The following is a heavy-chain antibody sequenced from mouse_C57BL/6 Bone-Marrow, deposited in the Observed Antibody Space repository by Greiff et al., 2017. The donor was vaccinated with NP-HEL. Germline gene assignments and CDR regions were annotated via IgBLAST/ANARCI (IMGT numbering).Heavy chain of an antibody. CDR3: ARLIHYSNLYYYAMDY. J-gene: IGHJ4*01. CDR1: GYTFTDHT. Sequence: VQLQQSDAELVKPGASVKISCKVSGYTFTDHTIHWMKQRPEQGLEWIGYIYPRDGSTKYNEKFKGKATLTADKSSSTAYMQLNSLTSEDSAVYFCARLIHYSNLYYYAMDYWGQGTSVTVSS. CDR2: IYPRDGST. V-gene: IGHV1-78*01. D-gene: IGHD2-5*01.